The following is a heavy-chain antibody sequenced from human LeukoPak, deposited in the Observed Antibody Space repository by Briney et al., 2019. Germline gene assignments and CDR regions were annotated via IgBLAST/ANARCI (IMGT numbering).Heavy chain of an antibody. J-gene: IGHJ4*02. V-gene: IGHV3-23*01. CDR1: GFTFSSYA. D-gene: IGHD4/OR15-4a*01. Sequence: GGSLRLSCTASGFTFSSYAMNWVRQAPGKGLEWVSGIGAGGTFTYYADSVKGRFTIFRDNSRNTLYLQMNSLRADDTAVYYCAKPPKGLYYFDYWGQGTLVTVSS. CDR2: IGAGGTFT. CDR3: AKPPKGLYYFDY.